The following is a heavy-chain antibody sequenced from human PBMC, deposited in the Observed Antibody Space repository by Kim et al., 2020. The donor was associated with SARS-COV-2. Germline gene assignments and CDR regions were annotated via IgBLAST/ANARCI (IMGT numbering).Heavy chain of an antibody. D-gene: IGHD6-6*01. CDR1: GGSISSYY. CDR3: ARDSRKSSSRPTHLQNWFDP. J-gene: IGHJ5*02. CDR2: IYYSGST. Sequence: SETLSLTCTVSGGSISSYYWSWIRQPPGKGLEWIGYIYYSGSTNYNPSLKSRVTISVDTSKNQFSLKLSSVTAADTAVYYCARDSRKSSSRPTHLQNWFDPWGQGTLVTVSS. V-gene: IGHV4-59*01.